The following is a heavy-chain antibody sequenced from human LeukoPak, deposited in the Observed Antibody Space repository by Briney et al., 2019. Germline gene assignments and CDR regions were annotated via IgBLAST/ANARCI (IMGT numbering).Heavy chain of an antibody. CDR2: INPSGGST. Sequence: ASVKVSCTVSGYTLTELSMHWVRQAPGQGLEWMGIINPSGGSTSYAQKFQGRVTMTRDTSTRVYMELSSLRSEDTAVYYCAREMATSSFDYWGQGTLVTVSS. J-gene: IGHJ4*02. D-gene: IGHD5-24*01. CDR3: AREMATSSFDY. CDR1: GYTLTELS. V-gene: IGHV1-46*01.